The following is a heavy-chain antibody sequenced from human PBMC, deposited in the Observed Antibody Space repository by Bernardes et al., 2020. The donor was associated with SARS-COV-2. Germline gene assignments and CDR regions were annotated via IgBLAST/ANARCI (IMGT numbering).Heavy chain of an antibody. CDR3: ARSGTFYYEVNWLDS. Sequence: SETLSLTCTVSGASISSGRYYWTWVRQPAGKGLEWVGRISPSGATDYHPSLKSRVTIAMDTSKNQISLRLNSATAADAAVYFCARSGTFYYEVNWLDSWGQGTLVNVS. CDR1: GASISSGRYY. J-gene: IGHJ5*01. D-gene: IGHD3-16*01. V-gene: IGHV4-61*02. CDR2: ISPSGAT.